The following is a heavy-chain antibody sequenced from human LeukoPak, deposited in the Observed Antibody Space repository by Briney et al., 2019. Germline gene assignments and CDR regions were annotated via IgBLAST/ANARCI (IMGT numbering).Heavy chain of an antibody. D-gene: IGHD6-19*01. CDR1: GYTFTSYD. Sequence: ASVKVSCKASGYTFTSYDINWVRQATGQGLEWMGWMNPNSGNTGYAQKFQGRVAMTRNTSISTAYMELSSLRSEDTAVYYCARGRRLRGWYPNNWFDPWGQGTLVTVSS. CDR3: ARGRRLRGWYPNNWFDP. V-gene: IGHV1-8*01. J-gene: IGHJ5*02. CDR2: MNPNSGNT.